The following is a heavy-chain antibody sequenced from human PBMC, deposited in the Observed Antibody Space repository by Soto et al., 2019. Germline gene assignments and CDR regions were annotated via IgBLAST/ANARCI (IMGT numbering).Heavy chain of an antibody. V-gene: IGHV3-9*01. J-gene: IGHJ4*02. D-gene: IGHD1-26*01. Sequence: EVQLVESGGGLVQPGRSLRLSCAASGFTFDDYAMHWVRQAPGEGLEWVSGISWNSGSIGYADSVKGRFTISRDNAKNSLYLQMNSLRAEDTALYYCAAQGGAGSTRSDDYWGQGTLVTVSS. CDR1: GFTFDDYA. CDR3: AAQGGAGSTRSDDY. CDR2: ISWNSGSI.